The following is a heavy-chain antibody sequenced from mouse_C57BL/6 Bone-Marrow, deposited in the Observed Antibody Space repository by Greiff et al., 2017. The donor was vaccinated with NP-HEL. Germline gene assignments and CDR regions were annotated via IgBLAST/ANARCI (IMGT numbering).Heavy chain of an antibody. CDR2: IYPGSGNT. CDR1: GYTFTDYY. CDR3: ARNYYGSSYAFAY. D-gene: IGHD1-1*01. Sequence: QVQLQQPGAELVRPGASVKLSCKASGYTFTDYYINWVKQRPGQGLEWIARIYPGSGNTYYNEKFKGKATLTAEKSSSTAYMQLSSLTSEDSAVYFCARNYYGSSYAFAYWGQGTLVTVSA. J-gene: IGHJ3*01. V-gene: IGHV1-76*01.